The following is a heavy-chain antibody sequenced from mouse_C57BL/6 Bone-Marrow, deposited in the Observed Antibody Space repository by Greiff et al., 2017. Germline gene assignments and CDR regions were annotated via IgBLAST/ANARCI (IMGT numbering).Heavy chain of an antibody. CDR2: IYPRAGST. J-gene: IGHJ3*01. Sequence: QVQLQQSGPELVKPGASVKLSCKASGYTFTSYDINWVKQRPGQGLEWIGWIYPRAGSTKYNEKFKGKATLTVDTSSSTAYMELHSLTSDDSAVYFCARSRDYYGSSYAWFAYWGQGTLVTVSA. CDR1: GYTFTSYD. D-gene: IGHD1-1*01. CDR3: ARSRDYYGSSYAWFAY. V-gene: IGHV1-85*01.